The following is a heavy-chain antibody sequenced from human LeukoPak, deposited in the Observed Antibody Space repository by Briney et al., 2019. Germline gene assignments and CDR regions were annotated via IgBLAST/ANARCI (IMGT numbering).Heavy chain of an antibody. D-gene: IGHD3-22*01. V-gene: IGHV3-53*01. Sequence: GGSLRLSCAASGFTVSSNYMSWDRQAPGKGLEWVSVIYSGGSTYYADSVKGRFTISRDNSKNTLYLQMNSLRAEDTAVYYCARDRPPQYYYDSSGYYSFYYYGMDVWGQGTTVTVSS. CDR3: ARDRPPQYYYDSSGYYSFYYYGMDV. CDR2: IYSGGST. J-gene: IGHJ6*02. CDR1: GFTVSSNY.